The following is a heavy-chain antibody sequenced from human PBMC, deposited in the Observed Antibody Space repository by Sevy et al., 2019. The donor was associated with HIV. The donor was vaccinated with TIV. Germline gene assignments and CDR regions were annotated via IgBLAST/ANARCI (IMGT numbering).Heavy chain of an antibody. V-gene: IGHV3-30*02. CDR3: AKDYSTGWYGYYYGMDV. CDR2: IHYKGSDK. J-gene: IGHJ6*02. D-gene: IGHD6-19*01. Sequence: GGSLRLSCAASGFIFSSFGMHWVRQAPGKGLEWVAFIHYKGSDKYYADAVKGRYTISRDNSKNTVYLQMSSLRAEDTAGDYCAKDYSTGWYGYYYGMDVRGQGTTVTVSS. CDR1: GFIFSSFG.